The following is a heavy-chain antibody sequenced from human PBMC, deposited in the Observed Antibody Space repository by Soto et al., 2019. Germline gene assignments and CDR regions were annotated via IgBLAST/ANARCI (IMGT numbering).Heavy chain of an antibody. D-gene: IGHD5-18*01. CDR1: GYTFTSYG. CDR3: ARVRIQLWLLAPENWFDP. J-gene: IGHJ5*02. Sequence: ASVKVSCKASGYTFTSYGISWVRQAPEQGLEWMGWISAYNGNTNYAQKLQGRVTMTTDTSTSTAYMELRSLRSDDTAVYYCARVRIQLWLLAPENWFDPWGQGTLVTVSS. V-gene: IGHV1-18*01. CDR2: ISAYNGNT.